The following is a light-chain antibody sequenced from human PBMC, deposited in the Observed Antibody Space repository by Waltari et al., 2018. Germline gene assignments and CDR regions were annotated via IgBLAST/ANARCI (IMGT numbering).Light chain of an antibody. Sequence: IQMPQSPFSLSASVGDLVTITCRASHNFGPHLNWYQQKPGNAPKLLIYATSNLESGVPSRFAGSGSGTDFTLTISSLQPEDFATYFCQQSYRTPLTFGGGTKVEIK. CDR1: HNFGPH. CDR2: ATS. V-gene: IGKV1-39*01. J-gene: IGKJ4*01. CDR3: QQSYRTPLT.